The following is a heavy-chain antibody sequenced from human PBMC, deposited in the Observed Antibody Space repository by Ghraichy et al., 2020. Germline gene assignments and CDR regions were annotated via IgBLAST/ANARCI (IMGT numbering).Heavy chain of an antibody. CDR2: VYYTGSS. V-gene: IGHV4-59*01. CDR1: GGSINSYF. D-gene: IGHD1-26*01. J-gene: IGHJ4*02. Sequence: SQTLSLTCTVSGGSINSYFWNWIRQPPGKGLEWIGDVYYTGSSDYNPSLKSRVAILIDTSKNQFSLKLISVTSADTAVYYCASFRSGTGSYYLSWGQGTLVTVSS. CDR3: ASFRSGTGSYYLS.